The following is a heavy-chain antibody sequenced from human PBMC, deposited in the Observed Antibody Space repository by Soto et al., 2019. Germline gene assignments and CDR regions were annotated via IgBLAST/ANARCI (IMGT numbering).Heavy chain of an antibody. CDR3: AKEKYFDWLNWFDP. J-gene: IGHJ5*02. CDR1: GVTFSDYA. V-gene: IGHV3-23*01. D-gene: IGHD3-9*01. CDR2: INGSGRKT. Sequence: AGGSLRLSCAASGVTFSDYAMSWVRQAPGKGLEWVSAINGSGRKTYYADSVKGRFTISRDNSKNTLYLQMNSLKAEDTAVYYCAKEKYFDWLNWFDPWGQGTQVTVSS.